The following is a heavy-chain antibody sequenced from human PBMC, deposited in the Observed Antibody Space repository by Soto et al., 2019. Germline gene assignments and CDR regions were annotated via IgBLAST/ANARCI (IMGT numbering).Heavy chain of an antibody. D-gene: IGHD2-21*02. CDR2: IYYSGST. Sequence: QVQLQESGPGLVKPSQTLSLTCTVSGGSISSGGYYWSWIRQHPGKGLEWIGYIYYSGSTYYNLSLKSRVTISVDTSKNQFSLKLSSVTAADTAVYYCARDGDSYGGWFDPWGQGTLVTVSS. V-gene: IGHV4-31*03. J-gene: IGHJ5*02. CDR3: ARDGDSYGGWFDP. CDR1: GGSISSGGYY.